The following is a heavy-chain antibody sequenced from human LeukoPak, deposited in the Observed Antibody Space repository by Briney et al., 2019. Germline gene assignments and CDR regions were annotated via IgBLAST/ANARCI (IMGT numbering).Heavy chain of an antibody. CDR2: IWYDGSNK. Sequence: PGRSLRLSCAASGFTFSSYGMHWVRQAPGKGLGWVAVIWYDGSNKYYADSVKGRFTISRDNSKNTLYLQMNSLRAEDTAVYYCARDRLAVADHANWFDPWGQGTLVTVSS. V-gene: IGHV3-33*01. J-gene: IGHJ5*02. CDR1: GFTFSSYG. CDR3: ARDRLAVADHANWFDP. D-gene: IGHD6-19*01.